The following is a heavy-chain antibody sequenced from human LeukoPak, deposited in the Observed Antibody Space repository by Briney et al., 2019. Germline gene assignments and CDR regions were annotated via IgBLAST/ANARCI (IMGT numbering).Heavy chain of an antibody. D-gene: IGHD2-15*01. CDR3: ASRSTVSEHPDSSGYKEY. CDR2: IIPIFSTT. J-gene: IGHJ4*02. Sequence: AVKVSCKASGGTFSSFTFNWVRQAPGQGLEWMGMIIPIFSTTDYAQNFQGRVTITADKTTSTVYMELSSLISDDTAVYYCASRSTVSEHPDSSGYKEYWGQGTLVTVSS. CDR1: GGTFSSFT. V-gene: IGHV1-69*08.